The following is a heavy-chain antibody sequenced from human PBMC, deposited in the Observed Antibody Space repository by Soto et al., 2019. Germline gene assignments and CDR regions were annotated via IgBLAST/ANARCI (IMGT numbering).Heavy chain of an antibody. V-gene: IGHV3-23*01. J-gene: IGHJ4*02. CDR1: GYTFSSYV. Sequence: EVQLLDSGGGFVQPGGSLRLSCAASGYTFSSYVMTWVRQAPGKGLEWVSSISGVGTSKFYAASVKGRFTISRDISKNMLFLQMDSLSAEDTAVYYCAKDLVTTVTTLGHWGQGTLVTVSS. CDR2: ISGVGTSK. CDR3: AKDLVTTVTTLGH. D-gene: IGHD4-17*01.